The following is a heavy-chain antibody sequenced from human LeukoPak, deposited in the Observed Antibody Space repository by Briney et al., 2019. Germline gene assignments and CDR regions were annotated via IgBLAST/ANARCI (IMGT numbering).Heavy chain of an antibody. CDR1: GFTFSSYS. Sequence: GGSLRLSCAASGFTFSSYSMNWVRQAPGKGLEWVSYISSSSSTIYYADSVKGRFTISRDNAKNSLYLQMNSLRAEDTAVYYCARDVTTIFGVVIPFDYWGQGTLVTVSS. V-gene: IGHV3-48*01. CDR2: ISSSSSTI. CDR3: ARDVTTIFGVVIPFDY. D-gene: IGHD3-3*01. J-gene: IGHJ4*02.